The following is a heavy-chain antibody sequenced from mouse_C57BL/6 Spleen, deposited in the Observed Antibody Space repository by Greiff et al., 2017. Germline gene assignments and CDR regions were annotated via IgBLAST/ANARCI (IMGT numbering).Heavy chain of an antibody. CDR1: GYTFTSYW. Sequence: QVQLQQPGAELVKPGASVKLSCKASGYTFTSYWMHWVKQRPGQGLEWIGMIHPNSGSTNYNEKFKSKATLTVDKSSSTAYMQLSSLTSEDSAVYYCALYYDYGEGYAMDYWGQGTSVTVSS. V-gene: IGHV1-64*01. J-gene: IGHJ4*01. CDR2: IHPNSGST. D-gene: IGHD2-4*01. CDR3: ALYYDYGEGYAMDY.